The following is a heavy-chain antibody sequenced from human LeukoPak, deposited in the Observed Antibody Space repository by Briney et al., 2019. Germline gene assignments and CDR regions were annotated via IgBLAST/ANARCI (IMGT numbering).Heavy chain of an antibody. Sequence: SAPTLVKPTQTLSLTCDVSGFSLSSSGVGVGWIRQPPGKAPEWLALIYWNDDKLYSPSLKNRLTITKDTSKNQVVLTMTNMDPVDTAPYYCAHSYNSGWIPFDYWGQETLVTVSS. J-gene: IGHJ4*02. V-gene: IGHV2-5*01. CDR1: GFSLSSSGVG. D-gene: IGHD6-19*01. CDR3: AHSYNSGWIPFDY. CDR2: IYWNDDK.